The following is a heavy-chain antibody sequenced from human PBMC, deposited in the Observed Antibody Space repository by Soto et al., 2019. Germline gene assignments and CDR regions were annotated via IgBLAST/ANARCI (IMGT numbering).Heavy chain of an antibody. D-gene: IGHD3-22*01. J-gene: IGHJ4*02. V-gene: IGHV3-48*02. CDR1: GFTFSGYS. CDR2: ISSSSSTI. Sequence: GGSLRLSCAASGFTFSGYSMNWVRQAPGKGLEWVSYISSSSSTIYYADSVKGRFTISRDNAKNSLYLQMNSLRDEDTAVYYCARESAYYYDSSGYYYPTYFDYWGQGTLVTVSS. CDR3: ARESAYYYDSSGYYYPTYFDY.